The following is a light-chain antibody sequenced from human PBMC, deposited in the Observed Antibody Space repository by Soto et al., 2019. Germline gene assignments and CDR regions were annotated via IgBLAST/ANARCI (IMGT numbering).Light chain of an antibody. Sequence: QSVLTQPPSVSAAPGQKVTISCSGSSSNIGNNYVSWYQQLPGTAPKLLIYDNNMRPSGIPDRFSGSKSGTSATLGITGLQTGDEADYYCGTWDSSLSALFGGGTKLT. CDR3: GTWDSSLSAL. CDR1: SSNIGNNY. J-gene: IGLJ3*02. V-gene: IGLV1-51*01. CDR2: DNN.